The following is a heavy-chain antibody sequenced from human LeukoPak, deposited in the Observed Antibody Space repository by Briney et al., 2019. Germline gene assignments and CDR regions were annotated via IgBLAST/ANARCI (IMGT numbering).Heavy chain of an antibody. V-gene: IGHV1-18*01. J-gene: IGHJ6*02. D-gene: IGHD2-2*01. Sequence: ASVKVSCKASGYTFTSYGISWVRQAPGQGLEWMGWISAYNGNTNYVQKLQGRVTMTTDTSTSTAYMELRSLRSDDTAVYYCARGPRQLEVVPAAMDYYYYGMDVWGQGTTVTVSS. CDR2: ISAYNGNT. CDR3: ARGPRQLEVVPAAMDYYYYGMDV. CDR1: GYTFTSYG.